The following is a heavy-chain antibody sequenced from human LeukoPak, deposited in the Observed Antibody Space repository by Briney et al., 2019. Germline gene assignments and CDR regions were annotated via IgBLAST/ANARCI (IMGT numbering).Heavy chain of an antibody. CDR1: GGSFSGYY. CDR3: ARGVYIAAAQYGY. V-gene: IGHV4-34*01. Sequence: LETLSLTCAVYGGSFSGYYWRWVRQPPGKGLEWIGEINHSGTTNYNPSLKSRVTISVNTSKNQFSLKLSSVTAADTAVYYCARGVYIAAAQYGYWGQGTLVTVSS. D-gene: IGHD6-13*01. CDR2: INHSGTT. J-gene: IGHJ4*02.